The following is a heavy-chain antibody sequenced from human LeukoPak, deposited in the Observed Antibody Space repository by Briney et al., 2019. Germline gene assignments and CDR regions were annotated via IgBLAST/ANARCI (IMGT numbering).Heavy chain of an antibody. D-gene: IGHD4-11*01. CDR1: GFNFSGYA. J-gene: IGHJ5*02. Sequence: GSLRLSCVASGFNFSGYAMNCVRQAPGKGLEWVSAISGSGGTTHYADSVKGRFAISRDNSKNTLSLQMSHLRPEDTARYYCAKDRYSNYGNWFDPWGQGTQVTVFS. V-gene: IGHV3-23*01. CDR3: AKDRYSNYGNWFDP. CDR2: ISGSGGTT.